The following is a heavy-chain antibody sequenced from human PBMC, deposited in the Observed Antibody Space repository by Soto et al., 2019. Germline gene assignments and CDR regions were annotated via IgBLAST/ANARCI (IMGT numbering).Heavy chain of an antibody. J-gene: IGHJ4*02. D-gene: IGHD6-19*01. CDR3: AKGLAVTQPASDY. Sequence: EVQLLESGGDLVQPGGSLRLSCAASGFTFNMYAMSWVRQAPGKGLEWVSAISDGGGRTYYTDSVKGRFSISRDISKNTLYLQMNTLRAEDTAVYYCAKGLAVTQPASDYWGQGTLVTVSS. CDR2: ISDGGGRT. V-gene: IGHV3-23*01. CDR1: GFTFNMYA.